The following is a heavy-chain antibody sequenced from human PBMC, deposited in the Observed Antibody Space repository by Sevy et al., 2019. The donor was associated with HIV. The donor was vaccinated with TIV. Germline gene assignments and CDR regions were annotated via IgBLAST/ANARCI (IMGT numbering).Heavy chain of an antibody. Sequence: GGSLRLSCAASGFTFSDYYMSWIRQAPGKGLEWLSYISGSDSTIYYADSVKGRFTISRDNSKNSLYLQMNSLRAEDTAVYYCARDHVKDDDLGDYYYYAMDVWGQGTTVTVSS. CDR3: ARDHVKDDDLGDYYYYAMDV. CDR2: ISGSDSTI. D-gene: IGHD3-16*01. V-gene: IGHV3-11*01. J-gene: IGHJ6*02. CDR1: GFTFSDYY.